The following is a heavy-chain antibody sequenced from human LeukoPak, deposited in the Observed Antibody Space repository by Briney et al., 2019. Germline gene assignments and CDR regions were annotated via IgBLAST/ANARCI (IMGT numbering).Heavy chain of an antibody. D-gene: IGHD3-9*01. CDR1: GFILRNYA. CDR3: VKWGDYDILTGYYVPDF. CDR2: ITGSGDTT. V-gene: IGHV3-23*01. Sequence: PGASLRLSCAASGFILRNYAMSWVRQAPGKGLEWVSAITGSGDTTYYADSVKGRFTISRDNSKNALYVEMNTLRAEDTAVYYCVKWGDYDILTGYYVPDFWGQGTLVTVSS. J-gene: IGHJ4*02.